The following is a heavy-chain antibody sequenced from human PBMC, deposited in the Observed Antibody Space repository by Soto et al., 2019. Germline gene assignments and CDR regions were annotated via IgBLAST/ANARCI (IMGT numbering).Heavy chain of an antibody. CDR3: ARYGYGGGTHFDY. CDR1: GGSISSYY. J-gene: IGHJ4*02. Sequence: PSETLSLTCTVSGGSISSYYWSWIRQPPGKGLEWIGYIYYSGSTNYNPSLKSRVTISVDTSKNQFSLKLSSVTAADTAVYYGARYGYGGGTHFDYWGQGTLVTVSS. CDR2: IYYSGST. D-gene: IGHD4-17*01. V-gene: IGHV4-59*01.